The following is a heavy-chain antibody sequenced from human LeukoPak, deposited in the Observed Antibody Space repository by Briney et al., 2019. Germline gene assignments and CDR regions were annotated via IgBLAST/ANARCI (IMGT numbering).Heavy chain of an antibody. V-gene: IGHV4-30-4*08. CDR1: GGSISSGDYY. J-gene: IGHJ4*02. CDR3: ARDYYDSSGYRHFDY. Sequence: SETLSLTCTVSGGSISSGDYYWSWIRQPPGKGLEWIWYIYYSGSTYYNPSLKSRVTISVDTSKNQFSLKLSSVTAADTAVYYCARDYYDSSGYRHFDYWGQGTLVTVSS. CDR2: IYYSGST. D-gene: IGHD3-22*01.